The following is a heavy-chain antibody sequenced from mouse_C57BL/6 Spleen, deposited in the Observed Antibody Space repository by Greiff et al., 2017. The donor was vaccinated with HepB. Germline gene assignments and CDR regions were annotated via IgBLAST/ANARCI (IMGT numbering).Heavy chain of an antibody. CDR1: GYTFTSYG. V-gene: IGHV1-81*01. CDR2: IYPRSGNT. Sequence: QVQLQQSGAELARPGASVKLSCKASGYTFTSYGISWVKQRTGQGLEWIGEIYPRSGNTYYNEKFKGTATLTADKSSSTAYMELRSLTSEDSAVYFCARRHYYGSSNGNYIDYWGQGTTLTVSS. J-gene: IGHJ2*01. D-gene: IGHD1-1*01. CDR3: ARRHYYGSSNGNYIDY.